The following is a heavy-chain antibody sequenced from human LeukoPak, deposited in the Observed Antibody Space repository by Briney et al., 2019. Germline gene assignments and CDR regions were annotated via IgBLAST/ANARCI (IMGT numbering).Heavy chain of an antibody. CDR2: ISYDGSNK. V-gene: IGHV3-30-3*01. D-gene: IGHD3-22*01. Sequence: GGSLRLSCAASGFTFSSYRMHWVRQAPGKGLEWVAVISYDGSNKYYADSVKGRFTISRDNSKNTLYLQMNSLRAEDTAVYYCARDMTYYYDSSGQLDYWGQGTLVTVSS. CDR3: ARDMTYYYDSSGQLDY. J-gene: IGHJ4*02. CDR1: GFTFSSYR.